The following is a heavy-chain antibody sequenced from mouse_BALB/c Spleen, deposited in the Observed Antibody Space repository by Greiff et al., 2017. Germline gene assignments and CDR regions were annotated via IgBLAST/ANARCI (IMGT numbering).Heavy chain of an antibody. CDR1: GFTFSSYT. CDR3: TREDGYDGFAY. CDR2: ISSGGSYT. D-gene: IGHD2-2*01. Sequence: EVKLVESGGGLVKPGGSLKLSCAASGFTFSSYTMSWVRQTPEKRLEWVATISSGGSYTYYPDSVKGRFTISRDNAKNTLYLQMSSLKSEDTAMYYCTREDGYDGFAYWGQGTLVTVSA. J-gene: IGHJ3*01. V-gene: IGHV5-6-4*01.